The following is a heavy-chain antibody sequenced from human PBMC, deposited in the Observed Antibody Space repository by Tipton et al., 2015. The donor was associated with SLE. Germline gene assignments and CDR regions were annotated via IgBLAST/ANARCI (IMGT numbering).Heavy chain of an antibody. D-gene: IGHD3-10*01. CDR3: ARQGFREFDSSFDS. V-gene: IGHV4-39*06. Sequence: TLSLTCTVSGGSGSSNSYFWGWVRQPPGRGLEWVGTYYYSGSTYYNPSLKSRATISVDRSKNDFPLRLTSVTATDTAVYYCARQGFREFDSSFDSWGQGILVTVSS. J-gene: IGHJ5*01. CDR1: GGSGSSNSYF. CDR2: YYYSGST.